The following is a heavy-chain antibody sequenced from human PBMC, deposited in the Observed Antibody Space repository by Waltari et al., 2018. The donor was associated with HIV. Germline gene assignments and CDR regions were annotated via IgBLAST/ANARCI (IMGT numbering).Heavy chain of an antibody. CDR1: GYSFKDYW. J-gene: IGHJ4*02. CDR2: IYPGDSDV. CDR3: ARHFRGSIDY. V-gene: IGHV5-51*01. Sequence: AEVKKPGESLRISCKGSGYSFKDYWIGWVRQMPGKGLEWMGIIYPGDSDVRYSPSFQGQVIFSVDRSINTAHLQWSSLKVSDTAMYYCARHFRGSIDYWGQGTPVTVSS. D-gene: IGHD3-10*01.